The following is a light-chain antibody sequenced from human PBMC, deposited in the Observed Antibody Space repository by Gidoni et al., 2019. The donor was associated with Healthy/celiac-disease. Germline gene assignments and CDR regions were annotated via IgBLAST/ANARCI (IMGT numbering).Light chain of an antibody. CDR1: QSVFSRSNNKNY. Sequence: DIGMTQAPDSRPGSLGERAPINGKSSQSVFSRSNNKNYLAWYQQTPGQPPTLLIYWASTRESVVPDRFSGSGSGTDFPLTLSSLPAEDVAVYYCQQYYCTPLTFGGGTKVEIK. CDR3: QQYYCTPLT. V-gene: IGKV4-1*01. CDR2: WAS. J-gene: IGKJ4*01.